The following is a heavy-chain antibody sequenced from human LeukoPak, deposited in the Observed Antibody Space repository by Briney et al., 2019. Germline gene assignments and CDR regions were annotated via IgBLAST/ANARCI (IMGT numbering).Heavy chain of an antibody. Sequence: GGSLRLSCAASGFTFSDSYMTWIRQAPGKGLELLSYISGSSSDVNYIGSVRGRFTISRDNAKNSLYLHMNSLTVEDTAVYHCSRDPRHSDYWGQGTLVTVSS. CDR1: GFTFSDSY. CDR2: ISGSSSDV. V-gene: IGHV3-11*01. J-gene: IGHJ4*02. CDR3: SRDPRHSDY.